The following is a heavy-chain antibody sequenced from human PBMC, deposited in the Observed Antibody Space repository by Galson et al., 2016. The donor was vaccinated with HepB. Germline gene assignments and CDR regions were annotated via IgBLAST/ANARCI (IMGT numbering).Heavy chain of an antibody. CDR1: GYTFISYG. D-gene: IGHD6-13*01. CDR2: ISAYNGNT. J-gene: IGHJ4*02. CDR3: AIDLHSSSWSRTFDY. V-gene: IGHV1-18*01. Sequence: SVKVSCKASGYTFISYGISWVRQAPGQGLEWMGWISAYNGNTNYVQNLQGRVTMTTDTSTSTAYMELRSLRSDDTAVYYCAIDLHSSSWSRTFDYWGQGTLVTVSS.